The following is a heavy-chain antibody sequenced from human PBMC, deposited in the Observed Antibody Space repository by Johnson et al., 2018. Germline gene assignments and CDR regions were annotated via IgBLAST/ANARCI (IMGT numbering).Heavy chain of an antibody. V-gene: IGHV3-23*04. CDR3: AKRMSRTRLRWEALDI. J-gene: IGHJ3*02. CDR1: GFTFSNYA. Sequence: EVQLVETGGGLVQPGGSLRLSCAASGFTFSNYAITWVRQAPGEGLDWVSTIGSGSNTFYADSVQGRFTITRDNSKKTVDLQMNSLRADDPAVYSCAKRMSRTRLRWEALDIWGQGTMVTVSA. CDR2: IGSGSNT. D-gene: IGHD2-2*01.